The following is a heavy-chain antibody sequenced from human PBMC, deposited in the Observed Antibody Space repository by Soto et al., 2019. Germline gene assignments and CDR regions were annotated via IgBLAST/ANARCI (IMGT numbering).Heavy chain of an antibody. V-gene: IGHV3-7*03. Sequence: GGSLRLSCAASGFTFSSYWMSWVRQAPGKGLEWVANIKQDGSEKYYVDSVKGRFTISRDNAKNSLYLQMNSLRAEDTAVYYCARVEQQLARGGDYYYGMDVWGQGTTVTVSS. CDR2: IKQDGSEK. CDR1: GFTFSSYW. CDR3: ARVEQQLARGGDYYYGMDV. J-gene: IGHJ6*02. D-gene: IGHD6-13*01.